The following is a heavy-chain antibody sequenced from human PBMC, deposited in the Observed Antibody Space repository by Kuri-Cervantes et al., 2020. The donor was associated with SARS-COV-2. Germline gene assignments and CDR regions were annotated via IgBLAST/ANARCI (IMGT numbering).Heavy chain of an antibody. V-gene: IGHV1-2*02. D-gene: IGHD5-18*01. CDR3: ARNRRTGGYSFGFDL. J-gene: IGHJ4*02. CDR2: INPNGGT. CDR1: GYTFTDYN. Sequence: ASVNVSCKASGYTFTDYNMHWVRQAPGQGPEWMGWINPNGGTNSAQKFQGRVTMTRDTSTSTVHMELSRLRFDDTAVFYCARNRRTGGYSFGFDLWGQGTLVTVSS.